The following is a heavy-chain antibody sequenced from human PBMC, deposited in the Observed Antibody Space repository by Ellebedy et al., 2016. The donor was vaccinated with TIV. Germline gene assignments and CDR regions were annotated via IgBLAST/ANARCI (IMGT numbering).Heavy chain of an antibody. J-gene: IGHJ2*01. CDR3: ARDRITGVGMWYFDL. V-gene: IGHV3-23*01. CDR1: GITFSSYA. Sequence: GESLKISCAASGITFSSYAMSWVRQAPGKGLEWVSAISGSGGSTYYADSVKGRFTISRDNSKNTLYLQMNSLRAEDTAVYYCARDRITGVGMWYFDLWGRGTLVTVSS. CDR2: ISGSGGST. D-gene: IGHD1-14*01.